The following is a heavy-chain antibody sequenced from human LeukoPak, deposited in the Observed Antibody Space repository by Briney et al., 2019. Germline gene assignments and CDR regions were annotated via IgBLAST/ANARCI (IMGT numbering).Heavy chain of an antibody. D-gene: IGHD2-15*01. V-gene: IGHV3-30*02. CDR2: IRYDGSNK. CDR1: GFTFSSYG. J-gene: IGHJ4*02. Sequence: PGGSLRLSCAASGFTFSSYGMHWVRQAPGKGLEWVAFIRYDGSNKYYADSVKGRFTISRDNSKNTLYLQMNSLRAEDTAVYYCAKEGSGEYCSGGSCYDYWGQGTLVTVSS. CDR3: AKEGSGEYCSGGSCYDY.